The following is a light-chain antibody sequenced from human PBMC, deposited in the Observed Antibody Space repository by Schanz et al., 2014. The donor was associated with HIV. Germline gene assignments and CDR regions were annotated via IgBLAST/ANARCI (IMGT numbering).Light chain of an antibody. CDR1: QSVLYSSNNKNY. CDR2: WAS. J-gene: IGKJ3*01. CDR3: QQYYSTPCT. V-gene: IGKV4-1*01. Sequence: DIVLTQSPDSLAVSLGERATIHCKSSQSVLYSSNNKNYLAWYQQKPGQPPKLLIYWASTRESGVPDRFSGSGSGTDFTLTISSLQAEDVAVYYCQQYYSTPCTFGPGTKVDIK.